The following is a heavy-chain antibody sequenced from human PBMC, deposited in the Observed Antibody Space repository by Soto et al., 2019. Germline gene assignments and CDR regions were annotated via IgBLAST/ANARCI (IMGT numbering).Heavy chain of an antibody. D-gene: IGHD3-10*01. CDR3: ATPTPLRGAMITNINFDF. CDR2: ISYSGST. V-gene: IGHV4-59*01. Sequence: SETLSLTCTVSSDSISSYYLSWIRQPPGKRLEWIGYISYSGSTDYNPSLKSRVTISGDTSKNQFSLKVSSVTAADTAVYYCATPTPLRGAMITNINFDFWGQGTPVTVSS. CDR1: SDSISSYY. J-gene: IGHJ4*02.